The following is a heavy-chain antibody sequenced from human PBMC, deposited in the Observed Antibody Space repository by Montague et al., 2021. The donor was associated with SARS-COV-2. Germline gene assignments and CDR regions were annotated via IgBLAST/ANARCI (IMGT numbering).Heavy chain of an antibody. CDR3: ARVSLAAAATRSDY. D-gene: IGHD6-13*01. Sequence: IYYIGSTQYNPSLKSRVTISLDTSKNQFSLKLTSVTAADTAVYYCARVSLAAAATRSDYWGQGTLVTVSS. V-gene: IGHV4-59*01. CDR2: IYYIGST. J-gene: IGHJ4*02.